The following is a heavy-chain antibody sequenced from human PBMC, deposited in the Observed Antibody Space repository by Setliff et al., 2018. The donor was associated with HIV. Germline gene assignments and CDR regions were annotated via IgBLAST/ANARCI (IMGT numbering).Heavy chain of an antibody. J-gene: IGHJ4*02. CDR2: LYYSGNT. Sequence: SETLSLTCTVSGGSISSSFHYWGWIRQPPGKGLEWIASLYYSGNTYYNPSLKSRVTILVDTSKNQFSLKVTSVTAADTAVYYCAGRDGYNRYYFDFWGQGTLVTVSS. D-gene: IGHD5-12*01. CDR3: AGRDGYNRYYFDF. CDR1: GGSISSSFHY. V-gene: IGHV4-39*07.